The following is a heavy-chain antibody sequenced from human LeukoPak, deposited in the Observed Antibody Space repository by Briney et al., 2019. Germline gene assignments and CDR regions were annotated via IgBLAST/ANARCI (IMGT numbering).Heavy chain of an antibody. CDR1: GGSFSGYY. V-gene: IGHV4-34*01. Sequence: SETLSLTCAVYGGSFSGYYWSWIRQPPGKGLEWIGEINHSGSTNYIPSLKSRVTISVDTSKNQFSLKLSSVTAADTAVYYCARDWVLDYWGQGTLVTVSS. CDR2: INHSGST. D-gene: IGHD3-16*01. J-gene: IGHJ4*02. CDR3: ARDWVLDY.